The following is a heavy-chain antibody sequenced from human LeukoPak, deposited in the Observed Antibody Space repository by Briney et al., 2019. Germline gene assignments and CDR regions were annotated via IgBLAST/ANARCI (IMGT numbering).Heavy chain of an antibody. V-gene: IGHV3-20*04. Sequence: GGSLRLSXAASGFTFDDYGMSWVRQAPGKGLEWVSGINWNGGSTGYADSVKGRFTISRDNAKNSLYLQMNSLRAEDTALYYCARDVRVYSSSSPPGYWGQGTLVTVSS. CDR2: INWNGGST. J-gene: IGHJ4*02. D-gene: IGHD6-6*01. CDR1: GFTFDDYG. CDR3: ARDVRVYSSSSPPGY.